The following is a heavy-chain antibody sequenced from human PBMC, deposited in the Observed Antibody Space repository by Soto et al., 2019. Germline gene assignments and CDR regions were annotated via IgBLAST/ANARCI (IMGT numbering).Heavy chain of an antibody. D-gene: IGHD3-10*01. V-gene: IGHV1-69*12. CDR1: GGTFSSYA. CDR2: IIPIFGTA. Sequence: QVQLVQSGAEVKKPGSSVKVSCKASGGTFSSYAISWVRQAPGQGLEWMGGIIPIFGTANFAQKFQGRVTITADESTTTAYMELSSLRSEDTAVYYCASTPVKGNAFAIWGQGTMVTLSS. CDR3: ASTPVKGNAFAI. J-gene: IGHJ3*02.